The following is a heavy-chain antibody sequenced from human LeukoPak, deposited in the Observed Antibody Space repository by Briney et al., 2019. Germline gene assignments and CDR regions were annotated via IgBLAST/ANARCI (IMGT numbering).Heavy chain of an antibody. V-gene: IGHV3-23*01. Sequence: GGSLRLSCAASGFTFSSYAMSWVRQAPGKGLEWVSAISGSGGSTYYADSVKGRFTISRDNSKNTLHLQMNSLRAEDTAVYYCARTHVTMIVVVIYYFDYWGQGTLVTVSS. J-gene: IGHJ4*02. CDR1: GFTFSSYA. CDR2: ISGSGGST. D-gene: IGHD3-22*01. CDR3: ARTHVTMIVVVIYYFDY.